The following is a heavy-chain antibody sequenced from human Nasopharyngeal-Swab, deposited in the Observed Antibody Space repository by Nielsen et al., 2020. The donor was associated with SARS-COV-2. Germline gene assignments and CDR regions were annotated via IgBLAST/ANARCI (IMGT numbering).Heavy chain of an antibody. J-gene: IGHJ4*02. D-gene: IGHD6-19*01. CDR1: GFTFSSYW. Sequence: GESMKISCAASGFTFSSYWMRWVSKATGKGLEWVANRTQAGSEKYYVDSVKGRFTISRDNAKNSLYLQMNSLSAEDTAVYYCARDQFSASSGWDYWGQGTLVTVSS. CDR2: RTQAGSEK. V-gene: IGHV3-7*01. CDR3: ARDQFSASSGWDY.